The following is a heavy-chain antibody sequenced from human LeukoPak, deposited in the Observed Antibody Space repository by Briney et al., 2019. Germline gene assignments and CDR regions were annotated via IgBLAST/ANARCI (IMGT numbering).Heavy chain of an antibody. V-gene: IGHV3-7*01. J-gene: IGHJ4*02. CDR3: ARDFNFWSGYDY. D-gene: IGHD3-3*01. CDR1: GFTFSIYC. Sequence: PGGSLRLSCAASGFTFSIYCMSWVRQAPGTGLEWVANIKQDGSVKYYVDSVKGRFTISRDNAKNSLYLQMNSLRAEDTAVYYCARDFNFWSGYDYWGQGTLVTVSS. CDR2: IKQDGSVK.